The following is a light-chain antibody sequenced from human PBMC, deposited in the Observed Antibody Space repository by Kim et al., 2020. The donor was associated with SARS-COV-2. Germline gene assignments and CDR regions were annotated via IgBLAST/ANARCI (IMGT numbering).Light chain of an antibody. CDR2: SDN. CDR1: NIGSKA. J-gene: IGLJ6*01. V-gene: IGLV3-12*01. Sequence: QVARINCEGNNIGSKAVQWNQQKPGQDPVVVIYSDNHRPSEMPERFSGANPGNTTTPHISRHEARDEADYYCQVWDSIGDHNAFGSGTKVSVL. CDR3: QVWDSIGDHNA.